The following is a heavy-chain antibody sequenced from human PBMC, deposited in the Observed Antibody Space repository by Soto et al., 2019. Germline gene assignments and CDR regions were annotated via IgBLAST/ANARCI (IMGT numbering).Heavy chain of an antibody. Sequence: GGSLRLSCAVSGFTFSSYSMNWVRQAPGKGLEWVSYISSSSSTIYYADSVKGRFTISRDNAKNSLYLQMNSLRDEDTAVYYCARKYYYDSSGLHDAFDIWGQGTMVTVSS. CDR3: ARKYYYDSSGLHDAFDI. J-gene: IGHJ3*02. CDR2: ISSSSSTI. D-gene: IGHD3-22*01. V-gene: IGHV3-48*02. CDR1: GFTFSSYS.